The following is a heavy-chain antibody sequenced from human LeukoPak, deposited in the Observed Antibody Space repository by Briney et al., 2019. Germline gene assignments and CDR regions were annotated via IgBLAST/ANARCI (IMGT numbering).Heavy chain of an antibody. CDR2: ISYDGSNK. CDR1: GFTFSSYA. D-gene: IGHD2-2*01. Sequence: GGSLRLSCAASGFTFSSYAMHWVRQAPGKGLEWMSVISYDGSNKYFADSVKGRFTISRDNSKNTLYLQMNSLGAEDTAVYYCARGQYQLFDYWGQGTLVTVSS. V-gene: IGHV3-30*04. CDR3: ARGQYQLFDY. J-gene: IGHJ4*02.